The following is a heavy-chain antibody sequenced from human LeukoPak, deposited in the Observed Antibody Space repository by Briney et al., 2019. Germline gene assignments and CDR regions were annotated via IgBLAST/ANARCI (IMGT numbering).Heavy chain of an antibody. D-gene: IGHD4-17*01. CDR2: ISGSGDNT. J-gene: IGHJ4*02. Sequence: GGSLRLSCAASGFTFSTYAMTWVRQAPGKGLEWVSTISGSGDNTYYADSVKGRFTISRDNSKNTLYLQMNSLRAEDMAVYFCAKDTRSYGDYGRYYFDYWGQGTLVTVSS. CDR3: AKDTRSYGDYGRYYFDY. CDR1: GFTFSTYA. V-gene: IGHV3-23*01.